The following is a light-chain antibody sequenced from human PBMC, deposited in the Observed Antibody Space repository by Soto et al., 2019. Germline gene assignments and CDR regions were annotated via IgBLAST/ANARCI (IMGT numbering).Light chain of an antibody. J-gene: IGLJ2*01. V-gene: IGLV2-14*01. CDR3: SSYTSSSTYVV. CDR2: DVS. Sequence: QSALTHPASVSGSPGQSITISCTGTSSDVGGYNYVSWYQQHPGKAPKLMIYDVSNRPSGVSNRFSGSKSGNTASLTISGLQPEDEADYYCSSYTSSSTYVVFGGGTKVTVL. CDR1: SSDVGGYNY.